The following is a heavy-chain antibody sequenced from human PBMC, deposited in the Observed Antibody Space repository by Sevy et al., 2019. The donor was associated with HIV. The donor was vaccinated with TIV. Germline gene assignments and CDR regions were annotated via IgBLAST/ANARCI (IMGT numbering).Heavy chain of an antibody. CDR2: IYTRGST. CDR1: GGSISSYY. Sequence: SETLSLTCTVSGGSISSYYWSWIRQPAGKGLEWIGRIYTRGSTNYTPSLKSRVPMSVDTSKNQFSLKLGSVTAADTAVYYCARESYGSGVDYWGQGTLVTVSS. D-gene: IGHD3-10*01. J-gene: IGHJ4*02. CDR3: ARESYGSGVDY. V-gene: IGHV4-4*07.